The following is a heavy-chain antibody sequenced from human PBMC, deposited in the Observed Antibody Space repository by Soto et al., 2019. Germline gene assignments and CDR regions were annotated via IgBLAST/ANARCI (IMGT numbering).Heavy chain of an antibody. CDR1: GFTFTNYA. Sequence: EVQLLESGGGLVKPGGSLRLSCAASGFTFTNYAMTWVRQAPGKGLEWVPSISGGDGDTSYADSVKGRFTISRDNSENTMFLQMNSLRPDDTAVYYCAKDRFTSTVRKYWFFDLWGRGTLVTVSS. D-gene: IGHD3-10*01. J-gene: IGHJ2*01. CDR3: AKDRFTSTVRKYWFFDL. CDR2: ISGGDGDT. V-gene: IGHV3-23*01.